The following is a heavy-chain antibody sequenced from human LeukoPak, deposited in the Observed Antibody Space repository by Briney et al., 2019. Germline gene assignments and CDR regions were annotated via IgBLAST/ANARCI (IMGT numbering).Heavy chain of an antibody. J-gene: IGHJ6*03. CDR1: GVSVSNFY. Sequence: PSETLSLTCNVSGVSVSNFYWSWIRQPAGKGLEWIGRIYTSGTTNYNPSLKSRVTMSADTSKNQLSLKLNSVTAADTAVYYCARDLGGGDVSQGHHYYMDVWGKGTTVTVSS. V-gene: IGHV4-4*07. D-gene: IGHD3-10*01. CDR3: ARDLGGGDVSQGHHYYMDV. CDR2: IYTSGTT.